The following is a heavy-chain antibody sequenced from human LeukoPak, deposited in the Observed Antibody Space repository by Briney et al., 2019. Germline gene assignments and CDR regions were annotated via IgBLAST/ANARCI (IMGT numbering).Heavy chain of an antibody. J-gene: IGHJ4*02. CDR2: ISAYNGNT. Sequence: ASVKVSCKASGYTFTSYGISWVRQAPGQGLEWMGWISAYNGNTNYAQKLQGRVTRTTDTSTSTAYMELRSLRSDDTAVYYCARDLMALGAAGVYFDYWGQGTLVTVSS. V-gene: IGHV1-18*01. CDR3: ARDLMALGAAGVYFDY. CDR1: GYTFTSYG. D-gene: IGHD6-13*01.